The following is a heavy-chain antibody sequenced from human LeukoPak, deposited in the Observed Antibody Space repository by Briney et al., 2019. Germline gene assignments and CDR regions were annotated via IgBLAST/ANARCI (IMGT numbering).Heavy chain of an antibody. V-gene: IGHV7-4-1*02. D-gene: IGHD3-3*01. CDR3: ARDRDGTTIVGVVIYGFDP. CDR2: INTNTGNP. CDR1: GYTFTSYA. J-gene: IGHJ5*02. Sequence: ASVKVSCKASGYTFTSYAMNWVRQAPGQGLEWMGWINTNTGNPTYAQGSTGRFVFSLDTSVSTAYLQISSLKAEDTAVYYCARDRDGTTIVGVVIYGFDPWGQGTLVTVSS.